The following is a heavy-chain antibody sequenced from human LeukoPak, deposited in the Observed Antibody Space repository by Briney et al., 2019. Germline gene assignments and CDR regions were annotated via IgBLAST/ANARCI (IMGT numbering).Heavy chain of an antibody. D-gene: IGHD3-3*01. CDR3: ARAIAERAIFGVVTSYYFDY. CDR1: GYTFTGYY. J-gene: IGHJ4*02. Sequence: ASVKVSCKASGYTFTGYYMHWVRQAPGQGLEWMGWINPNSGGTNYAQNFQGRVTMTRDTSISTAYMEMSRLRSDDTAVYYCARAIAERAIFGVVTSYYFDYWGRGTLVTVSS. CDR2: INPNSGGT. V-gene: IGHV1-2*02.